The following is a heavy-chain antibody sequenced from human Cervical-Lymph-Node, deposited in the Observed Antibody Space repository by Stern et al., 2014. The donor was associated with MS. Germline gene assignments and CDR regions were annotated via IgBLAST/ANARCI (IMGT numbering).Heavy chain of an antibody. CDR2: ISAYNGNT. CDR1: GYTFTSYG. CDR3: ARVRGDYDYYYGMDV. D-gene: IGHD4-17*01. J-gene: IGHJ6*02. Sequence: VESGAEVKKPGASVKVSCKASGYTFTSYGISWVRQAPGQGLEGMGWISAYNGNTNYAQKLQGRVTMTTDTSTSTAYMELRSLRSDDTAVYYCARVRGDYDYYYGMDVWGQGTTVTVSS. V-gene: IGHV1-18*01.